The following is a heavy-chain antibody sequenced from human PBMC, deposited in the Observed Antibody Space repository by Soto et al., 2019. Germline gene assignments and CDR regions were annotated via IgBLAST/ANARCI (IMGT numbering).Heavy chain of an antibody. V-gene: IGHV3-33*01. CDR2: IWYDGSNK. CDR1: GFTFSSYG. D-gene: IGHD6-25*01. J-gene: IGHJ6*02. Sequence: GGSLRLSCAASGFTFSSYGMHWVRQAPGKGLEWVAVIWYDGSNKYYADSVKGRFTISRDNSKNTLYLQMNSLRAEDTAVYYCARAAAAAYYYYGMDVWGQGTTVTVS. CDR3: ARAAAAAYYYYGMDV.